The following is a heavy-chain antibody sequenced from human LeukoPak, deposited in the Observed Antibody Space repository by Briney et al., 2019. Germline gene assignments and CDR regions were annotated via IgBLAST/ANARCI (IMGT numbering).Heavy chain of an antibody. CDR1: GGPISSSSYY. Sequence: SETLSLTCTVSGGPISSSSYYWGWIRQPPGKGLEWIGSIYYSGSTYYNPSLKSRVTISVDTSKNQFSLKLSSVTAADTAVYYCARAYSSGHFDYWGQGTLVTVSS. CDR2: IYYSGST. J-gene: IGHJ4*02. V-gene: IGHV4-39*07. CDR3: ARAYSSGHFDY. D-gene: IGHD3-22*01.